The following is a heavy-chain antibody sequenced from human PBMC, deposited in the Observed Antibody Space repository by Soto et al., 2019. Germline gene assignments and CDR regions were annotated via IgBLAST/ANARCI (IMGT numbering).Heavy chain of an antibody. CDR1: GFTFSSYG. CDR2: ISYDGSNK. J-gene: IGHJ6*02. Sequence: QVQLVESGGGVVQPGRSLRLSCAASGFTFSSYGMHWVSQAPGKGLEWVAVISYDGSNKYYADSVKGRFTISGDNSKNTLYLQMNSLRAEDTAVYYCAKDQLRGVRGVITYYYGMDVWGQGTTVTVSS. CDR3: AKDQLRGVRGVITYYYGMDV. V-gene: IGHV3-30*18. D-gene: IGHD3-10*01.